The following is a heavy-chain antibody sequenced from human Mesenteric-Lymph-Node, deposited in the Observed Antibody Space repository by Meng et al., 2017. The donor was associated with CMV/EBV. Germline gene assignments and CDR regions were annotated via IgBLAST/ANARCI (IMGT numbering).Heavy chain of an antibody. CDR2: IYYTGAT. D-gene: IGHD6-13*01. J-gene: IGHJ3*01. Sequence: GSLRLSCSVSGASISSYYWSWIRQPPGKGLEWIANIYYTGATNYNPSLKSRVSISFDTSKNQFSLKLRSVTTADTAMYYCARKMYTRDAFDFWGQGTAVTVSS. CDR3: ARKMYTRDAFDF. V-gene: IGHV4-59*01. CDR1: GASISSYY.